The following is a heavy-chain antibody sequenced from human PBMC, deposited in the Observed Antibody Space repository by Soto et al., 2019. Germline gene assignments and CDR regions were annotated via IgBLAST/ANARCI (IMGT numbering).Heavy chain of an antibody. V-gene: IGHV3-48*02. CDR3: ARKGVAFDY. D-gene: IGHD3-3*01. J-gene: IGHJ4*02. CDR2: ISTTSSSI. CDR1: GFTFSSYS. Sequence: RGSLRLSCAASGFTFSSYSMNWVRQAPGKGLEWISYISTTSSSIYYADSVKGRFTISRDNAKNSLFLQMNSLRDEDTAVYYCARKGVAFDYWGQGALVTVS.